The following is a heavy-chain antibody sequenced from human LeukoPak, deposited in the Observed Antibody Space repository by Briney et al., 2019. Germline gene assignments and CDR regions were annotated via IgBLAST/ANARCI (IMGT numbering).Heavy chain of an antibody. J-gene: IGHJ4*02. D-gene: IGHD2-15*01. CDR1: GFTFSDYY. CDR3: ASTKDHGYFDY. CDR2: ISSSGSTI. V-gene: IGHV3-11*01. Sequence: GGSLRLSCAASGFTFSDYYMSWIRQAPGKGLEWVSYISSSGSTIYYADSVKGRFTISRDNAKNSLYLQMNSLRAEDTALYYCASTKDHGYFDYWGQGTLVTVSS.